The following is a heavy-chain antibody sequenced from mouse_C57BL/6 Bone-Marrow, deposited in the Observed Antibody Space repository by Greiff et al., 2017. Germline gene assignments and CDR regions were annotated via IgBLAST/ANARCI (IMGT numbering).Heavy chain of an antibody. D-gene: IGHD2-13*01. V-gene: IGHV1-26*01. Sequence: VQLQQSGPELVKPGASVKISCKASGYTFTDYYMNWVKQSPGQSLEWIGDINPNNGGTSYNQKFKGKATLTVDKSSSTAYMELRSLTSETSAVYYGARVGDYVLGYFEVWGTGTTVTVAS. J-gene: IGHJ1*03. CDR2: INPNNGGT. CDR1: GYTFTDYY. CDR3: ARVGDYVLGYFEV.